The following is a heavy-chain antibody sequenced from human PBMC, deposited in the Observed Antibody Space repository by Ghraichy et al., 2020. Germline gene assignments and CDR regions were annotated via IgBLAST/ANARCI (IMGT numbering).Heavy chain of an antibody. CDR3: ARPRMMLVEREKDAFDI. CDR1: GGSVTRSTYY. V-gene: IGHV4-39*01. CDR2: IYWRGST. D-gene: IGHD3-22*01. Sequence: SQTLSLTCSVSGGSVTRSTYYWGWIRQPPGKGLEWIGNIYWRGSTYYNPTLKSRVTISIDTSKNQFSLNLRFVTAADTAVYYCARPRMMLVEREKDAFDIWGQGTVVSVSA. J-gene: IGHJ3*02.